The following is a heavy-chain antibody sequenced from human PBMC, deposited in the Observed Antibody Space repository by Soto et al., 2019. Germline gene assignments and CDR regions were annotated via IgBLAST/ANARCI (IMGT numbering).Heavy chain of an antibody. D-gene: IGHD2-2*01. J-gene: IGHJ6*02. CDR3: ARRGIVVVPAAIPYYYYGMDV. Sequence: PSETLSLTCAVYGGSFSGYYWSWIRQPPGKGLEWIGEINHSGSTNYNPSLKSRVTISVDTSKNQFSLKLSSVTAADTAVYYCARRGIVVVPAAIPYYYYGMDVWGQGTTVTVSS. CDR2: INHSGST. V-gene: IGHV4-34*01. CDR1: GGSFSGYY.